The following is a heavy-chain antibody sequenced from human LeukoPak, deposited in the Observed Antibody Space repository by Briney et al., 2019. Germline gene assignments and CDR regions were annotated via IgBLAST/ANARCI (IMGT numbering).Heavy chain of an antibody. J-gene: IGHJ4*02. V-gene: IGHV6-1*01. CDR1: GDSVSSNSVA. CDR2: TYYRSKWYT. Sequence: SQTLSLTCVISGDSVSSNSVAWSSIRQSPSRGLEWLGRTYYRSKWYTDYAVSVKSRITINPDTSKNQFSLQLNSVTPEDTAVYYCARHRSIAVAGTFDYWGQGTLVTVSS. CDR3: ARHRSIAVAGTFDY. D-gene: IGHD6-19*01.